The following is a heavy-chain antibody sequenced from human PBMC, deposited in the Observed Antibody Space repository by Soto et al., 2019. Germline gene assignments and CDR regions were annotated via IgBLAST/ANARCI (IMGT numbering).Heavy chain of an antibody. CDR2: IFSNDEK. Sequence: SGPTLVNPTETLTLTCTVSGLSLSNARMGVSWIRQPPGKALEWLAHIFSNDEKSYSTSLKSRLTISKDTSKSQVVLTITNMDPVDTATYYCARQDSGSYYPGFDYWGQGTLVTVSS. J-gene: IGHJ4*02. V-gene: IGHV2-26*01. CDR1: GLSLSNARMG. D-gene: IGHD1-26*01. CDR3: ARQDSGSYYPGFDY.